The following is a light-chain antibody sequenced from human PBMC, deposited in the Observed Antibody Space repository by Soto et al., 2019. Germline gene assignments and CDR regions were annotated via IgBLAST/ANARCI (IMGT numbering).Light chain of an antibody. J-gene: IGKJ2*01. CDR2: LGS. CDR3: MQALQTGT. V-gene: IGKV2-28*01. Sequence: DIVMTQSPLSLPVTPGEPASISCRSSQSLLHTNGYKYLDWYLQKAGQSPQLLIYLGSYRASGVPDRFSGSGSGTDFTLKISRVEAEDVGVYYCMQALQTGTFGQGTKLEIK. CDR1: QSLLHTNGYKY.